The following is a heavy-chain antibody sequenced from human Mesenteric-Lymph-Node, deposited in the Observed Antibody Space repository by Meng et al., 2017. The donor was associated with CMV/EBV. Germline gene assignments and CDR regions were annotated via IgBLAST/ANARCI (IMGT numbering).Heavy chain of an antibody. V-gene: IGHV3-48*03. CDR1: GFTFSSYE. D-gene: IGHD3-3*01. Sequence: GESLMISRAASGFTFSSYEMNWVRQAPGKGLEWVSYISSSGSTIYYADSVKGRFTISRDNSKNTLYLQMNSLRAEDTAVYYCARALTIFGGGLTQWGQGTLVTVSS. CDR3: ARALTIFGGGLTQ. CDR2: ISSSGSTI. J-gene: IGHJ4*02.